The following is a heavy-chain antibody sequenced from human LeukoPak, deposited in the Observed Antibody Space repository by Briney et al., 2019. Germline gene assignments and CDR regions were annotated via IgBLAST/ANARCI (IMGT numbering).Heavy chain of an antibody. V-gene: IGHV3-30*04. Sequence: PGGSLRLSCAASGFTFSSYAMHWVRQAPGKGLEWVAVISYDGSNKYYADSVKGRFTISRDNSKNTLYLQMNSLRAEDTAVYYCARVKGYSNYSPDAFDIWGQGTMVTVSS. J-gene: IGHJ3*02. CDR1: GFTFSSYA. CDR2: ISYDGSNK. D-gene: IGHD4-11*01. CDR3: ARVKGYSNYSPDAFDI.